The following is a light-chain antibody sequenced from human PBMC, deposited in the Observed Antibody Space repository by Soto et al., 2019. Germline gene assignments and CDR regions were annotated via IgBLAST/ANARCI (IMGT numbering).Light chain of an antibody. CDR1: ETISSW. CDR3: QRYNSYSEA. CDR2: KAS. J-gene: IGKJ1*01. V-gene: IGKV1-5*03. Sequence: DIQMTQSPSTLSGSVGDRVTITCRSSETISSWLAWYQQKPGKAPKLLIYKASTLKSGLPSRFSGIGSGTEFALTISSLQPDDFAAYYCQRYNSYSEAFGQGTKVDIK.